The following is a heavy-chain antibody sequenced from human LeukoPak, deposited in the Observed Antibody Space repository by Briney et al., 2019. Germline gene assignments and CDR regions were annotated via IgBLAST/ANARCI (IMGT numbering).Heavy chain of an antibody. D-gene: IGHD3-22*01. CDR2: IYSGGST. CDR1: GFTVSSNY. J-gene: IGHJ6*02. CDR3: ARDRNYYDSSGLYYYYGMDV. V-gene: IGHV3-53*01. Sequence: GGSLRLSCAASGFTVSSNYMSWVRQAPGKGLEWVSVIYSGGSTYYADSVKGRFTISRDNSKNTLYLQMNSLRAEDTAVYYCARDRNYYDSSGLYYYYGMDVWGQGTTVTVSS.